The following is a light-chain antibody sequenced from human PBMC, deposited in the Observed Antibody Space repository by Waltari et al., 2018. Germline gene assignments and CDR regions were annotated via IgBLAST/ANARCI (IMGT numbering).Light chain of an antibody. CDR2: DAS. CDR3: QHIFT. CDR1: QTISSY. V-gene: IGKV3-11*01. Sequence: EIVLTQSPATLSLSLGETATLSCRASQTISSYFAWYRHRPGQAPRLLIYDASKRATGIPARFSGRDSGTDFTLTITSLEPEDFAVYYCQHIFTFGPGSRVDL. J-gene: IGKJ3*01.